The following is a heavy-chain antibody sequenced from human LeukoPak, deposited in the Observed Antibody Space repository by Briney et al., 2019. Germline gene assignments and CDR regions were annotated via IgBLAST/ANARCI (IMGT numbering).Heavy chain of an antibody. J-gene: IGHJ4*02. D-gene: IGHD1-14*01. V-gene: IGHV1-8*01. CDR2: MNPNSGNT. CDR3: ARVSQGTAGQDFDY. Sequence: GASVKVSCKASGYTFTSYDINWVRQATGQGLEWMEWMNPNSGNTGYAQKFQGRVTMTRNTSISRAYMELSSLRSEDTAVYYCARVSQGTAGQDFDYWGQGTLVTVSS. CDR1: GYTFTSYD.